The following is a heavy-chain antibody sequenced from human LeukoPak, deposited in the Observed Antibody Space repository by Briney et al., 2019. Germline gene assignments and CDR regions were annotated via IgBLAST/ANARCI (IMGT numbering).Heavy chain of an antibody. J-gene: IGHJ4*02. D-gene: IGHD3-3*01. V-gene: IGHV3-23*01. Sequence: PGGSLRLSCAASGFTFSSYAMSWVRQAPGKGLEWVSAISGSGGSTYYADSVKGRFTISRDNSKNTLYLQMNSLRAEDTAVYYCANSLYYDFWSGHYPIFYFDYWGQGTLVTVSS. CDR2: ISGSGGST. CDR3: ANSLYYDFWSGHYPIFYFDY. CDR1: GFTFSSYA.